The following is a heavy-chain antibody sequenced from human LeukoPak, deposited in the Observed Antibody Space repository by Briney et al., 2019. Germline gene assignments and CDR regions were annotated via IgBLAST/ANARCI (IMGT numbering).Heavy chain of an antibody. CDR1: GGSFSGYY. D-gene: IGHD2-2*01. Sequence: SETLSLTFAVYGGSFSGYYWSWIRQPPGKGLEWIGEINHSGSTNYNPSLKSRLTISVDTSKNQFSLKLSSVTAADTAVYYCARHQPLRGVDYWGQGTLVTVSS. V-gene: IGHV4-34*01. J-gene: IGHJ4*02. CDR3: ARHQPLRGVDY. CDR2: INHSGST.